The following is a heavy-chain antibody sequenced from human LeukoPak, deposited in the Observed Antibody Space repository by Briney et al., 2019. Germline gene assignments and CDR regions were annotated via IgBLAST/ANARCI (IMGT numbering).Heavy chain of an antibody. V-gene: IGHV4-59*08. D-gene: IGHD1-26*01. J-gene: IGHJ5*02. CDR2: IYYSGST. CDR1: GGSISSYY. Sequence: PETLSLTCTVSGGSISSYYWSWIRQPPGKGLEWIGYIYYSGSTNYNPSLKSRVTISIDTSKNQFSLKLSSVTAADTAVYYCARYTIIVGARRWFDPWGQGTLVTVSS. CDR3: ARYTIIVGARRWFDP.